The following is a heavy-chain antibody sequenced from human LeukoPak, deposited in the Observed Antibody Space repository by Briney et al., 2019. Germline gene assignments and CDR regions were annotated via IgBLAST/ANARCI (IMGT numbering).Heavy chain of an antibody. V-gene: IGHV3-9*01. J-gene: IGHJ5*02. CDR3: AKDKWSGAVKFNWFDP. CDR2: ISWNSGSI. Sequence: GGSLRLSCAASGFTFDDYAMHWVRQAPGKGLEWVSGISWNSGSIGYADSVKGRFTISRDNAKNSLYLEMNSLRAEDTALYYCAKDKWSGAVKFNWFDPWGQATLVIVSS. D-gene: IGHD6-19*01. CDR1: GFTFDDYA.